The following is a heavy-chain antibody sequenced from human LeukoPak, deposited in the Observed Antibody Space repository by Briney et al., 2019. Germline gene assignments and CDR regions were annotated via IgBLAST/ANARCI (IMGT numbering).Heavy chain of an antibody. Sequence: SETLSLTCAVYSGSFSGDYWSWIRQPPGRGLEWIGEVNHSGSTNYNPSLKSRVTISVDTSKNQFSLKLTSVTAADTAVYYCVRQHLPEYYFDYWGQGTLSPSPQ. CDR3: VRQHLPEYYFDY. CDR1: SGSFSGDY. V-gene: IGHV4-34*01. CDR2: VNHSGST. J-gene: IGHJ4*02. D-gene: IGHD6-13*01.